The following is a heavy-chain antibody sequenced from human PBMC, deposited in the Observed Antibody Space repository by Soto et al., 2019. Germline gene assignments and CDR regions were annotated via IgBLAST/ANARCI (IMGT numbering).Heavy chain of an antibody. CDR3: AREYSSGWYFDY. CDR2: IWYDGSNK. CDR1: GFTFSSYG. Sequence: QVQLVESGGGVVQPGRSLRLSCAASGFTFSSYGMHWVRQAPGKGLEWVAVIWYDGSNKYYADSVKGRFTISRDNSKNTLYLQMNSLRAEDTAVYCCAREYSSGWYFDYWGQGTLVTVSS. D-gene: IGHD6-19*01. V-gene: IGHV3-33*01. J-gene: IGHJ4*02.